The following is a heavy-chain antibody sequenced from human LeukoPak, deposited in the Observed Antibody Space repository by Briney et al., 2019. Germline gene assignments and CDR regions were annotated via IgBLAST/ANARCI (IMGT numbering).Heavy chain of an antibody. D-gene: IGHD6-19*01. CDR3: ARRAGTYSHPYDY. V-gene: IGHV3-21*04. J-gene: IGHJ4*02. Sequence: GGSLRLSCAASGFTFSSYRMHWVRQTPEKGLEWVSSISSGSTYVNYADSLKGRFTISRDNSKNTLYLQMNSLRAEDTAVYYCARRAGTYSHPYDYWGQGTLVTVSS. CDR2: ISSGSTYV. CDR1: GFTFSSYR.